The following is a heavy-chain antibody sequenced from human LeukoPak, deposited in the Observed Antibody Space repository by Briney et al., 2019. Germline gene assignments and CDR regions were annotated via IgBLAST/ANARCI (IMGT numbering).Heavy chain of an antibody. V-gene: IGHV4-61*02. Sequence: RPSETLSLTCTVSGGSISSGSYYWSWIRQPAGKGLEWIGRIYTSGSTNYNPSLKSRVTISVDTSKNQFSLKLSSVTAADTAVYYCARRVKGIVVVPAARYYMDVWGKGTTVTISS. CDR2: IYTSGST. CDR3: ARRVKGIVVVPAARYYMDV. J-gene: IGHJ6*03. CDR1: GGSISSGSYY. D-gene: IGHD2-2*01.